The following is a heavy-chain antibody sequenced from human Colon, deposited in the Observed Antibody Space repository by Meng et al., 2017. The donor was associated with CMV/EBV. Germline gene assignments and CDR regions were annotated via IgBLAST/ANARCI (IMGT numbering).Heavy chain of an antibody. J-gene: IGHJ3*01. CDR2: INRSGNT. V-gene: IGHV4-34*01. D-gene: IGHD2-2*01. CDR3: ARASYCSSTTCYPDAFDV. Sequence: SETLSLTCGLYGGSFSGTDYYWSWIRQVPGRGLEWIGEINRSGNTHYSPSLETPVTISVDTSKNQFSLKLTSVTAADTALYFCARASYCSSTTCYPDAFDVWGEGTMVTVS. CDR1: GGSFSGTDYY.